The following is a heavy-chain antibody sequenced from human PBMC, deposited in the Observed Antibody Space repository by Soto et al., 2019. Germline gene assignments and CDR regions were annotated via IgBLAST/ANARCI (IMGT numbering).Heavy chain of an antibody. CDR2: ISSSGSTI. Sequence: PGGSLRLSCAASGFTFSDYYMSWIRQAPGKGLEWVSYISSSGSTIYYADSVKGRFTISRDNAKNSLYLQMNSLRAEDTAVYYCARDVAARRKTSRFDPWGQGTLVTVSS. V-gene: IGHV3-11*01. CDR3: ARDVAARRKTSRFDP. CDR1: GFTFSDYY. J-gene: IGHJ5*02.